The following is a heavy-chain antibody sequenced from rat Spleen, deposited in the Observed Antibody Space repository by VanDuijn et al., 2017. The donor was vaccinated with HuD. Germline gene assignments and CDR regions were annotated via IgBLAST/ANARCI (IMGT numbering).Heavy chain of an antibody. CDR3: ARRHYGYTDYFDY. CDR2: ISYDDSRT. Sequence: EVQLVESDGGLVQPGRSLKLSCAASGFTFSDYYMAWVRQAPKKGLEWVASISYDDSRTYYRHSVKGRFTISRDNAKSTLSLQMDSLRSEDTATYYCARRHYGYTDYFDYWGQGVMVTVSS. D-gene: IGHD1-9*01. V-gene: IGHV5-7*01. CDR1: GFTFSDYY. J-gene: IGHJ2*01.